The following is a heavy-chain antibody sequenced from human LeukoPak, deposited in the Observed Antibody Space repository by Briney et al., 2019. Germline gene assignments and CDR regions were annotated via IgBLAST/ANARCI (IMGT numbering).Heavy chain of an antibody. CDR1: GYTFTGYY. CDR3: VRVGYCTNGVCYSFDN. CDR2: INCNSGSI. J-gene: IGHJ4*02. V-gene: IGHV1-2*02. D-gene: IGHD2-8*01. Sequence: ASVKVSCKASGYTFTGYYIHWVRQAPGQGREWMGWINCNSGSINYAQKFQGRVTVTRDTSISTVYMELSSLRSDDTAVYYCVRVGYCTNGVCYSFDNWGQGTLVTVSS.